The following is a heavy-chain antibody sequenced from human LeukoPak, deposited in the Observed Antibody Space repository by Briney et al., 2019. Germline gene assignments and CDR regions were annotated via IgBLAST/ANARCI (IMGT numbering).Heavy chain of an antibody. CDR2: IYTSGST. CDR3: ARESSGYNDY. J-gene: IGHJ4*02. Sequence: SETLSLTCTVSGGSISSGSYYWSWIRQPAWKGLEWIGRIYTSGSTNYTPSLKSRVTISVDTAKNQFSLKLSSVTAADTAVYYCARESSGYNDYWGQGTLVTVSS. D-gene: IGHD3-22*01. V-gene: IGHV4-61*02. CDR1: GGSISSGSYY.